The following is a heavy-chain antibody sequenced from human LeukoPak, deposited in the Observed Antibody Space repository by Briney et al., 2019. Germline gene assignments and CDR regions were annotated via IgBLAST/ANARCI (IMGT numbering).Heavy chain of an antibody. CDR3: GRSRTMVRGVIPSLGY. Sequence: ASVKVSCKASGYTFTSYDINWVRQATGQGLEWMGWMNPNSGNTGYAQKFQGRVTMTRNTSISTAYMELSSLRSEDTAVYYCGRSRTMVRGVIPSLGYWGQGTLVTVSS. CDR2: MNPNSGNT. CDR1: GYTFTSYD. D-gene: IGHD3-10*01. V-gene: IGHV1-8*01. J-gene: IGHJ4*02.